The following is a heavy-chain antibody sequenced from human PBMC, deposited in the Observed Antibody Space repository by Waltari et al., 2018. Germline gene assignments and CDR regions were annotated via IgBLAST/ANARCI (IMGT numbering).Heavy chain of an antibody. CDR1: GGSFSGYY. CDR2: INHSGST. Sequence: QVQLQQWGAGLLKPSETLSLTCAVYGGSFSGYYWSWIRQPPGKGLEWIGEINHSGSTNYNPSLKSRVTISVDTSKNQFSLKLSSVTAAETAVYYCARGPYCSGGSCYSSAFDIWGQGTMVTVSS. CDR3: ARGPYCSGGSCYSSAFDI. D-gene: IGHD2-15*01. J-gene: IGHJ3*02. V-gene: IGHV4-34*01.